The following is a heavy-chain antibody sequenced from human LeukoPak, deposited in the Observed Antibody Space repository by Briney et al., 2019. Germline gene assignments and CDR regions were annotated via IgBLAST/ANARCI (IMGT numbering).Heavy chain of an antibody. CDR1: GYSFSNYW. CDR2: INPGDSDT. CDR3: ARRIIQSTTGPLFDC. D-gene: IGHD1-26*01. Sequence: GESLKISCKGSGYSFSNYWIGWVRQMPGKGLEWMGIINPGDSDTRYSPSFQGQVTISADKSISTSYLQWTSLKASDTAIYYCARRIIQSTTGPLFDCWGQGTLVTVSS. V-gene: IGHV5-51*01. J-gene: IGHJ4*02.